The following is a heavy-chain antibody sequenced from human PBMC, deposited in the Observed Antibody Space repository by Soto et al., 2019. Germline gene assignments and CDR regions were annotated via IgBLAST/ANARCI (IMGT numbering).Heavy chain of an antibody. CDR2: INGGDGTT. CDR1: GYTFTTYA. Sequence: QVQLVQSGAEEKQPGASVKVSCKASGYTFTTYAMHWVRLAPGQGLEWMGWINGGDGTTKYSQKFQGRVTITRDISANRAYMELSSLRSEDTAVYYCATAGYCGGDCYRWFDPWGQGTLVTVSS. V-gene: IGHV1-3*05. CDR3: ATAGYCGGDCYRWFDP. J-gene: IGHJ5*02. D-gene: IGHD2-21*02.